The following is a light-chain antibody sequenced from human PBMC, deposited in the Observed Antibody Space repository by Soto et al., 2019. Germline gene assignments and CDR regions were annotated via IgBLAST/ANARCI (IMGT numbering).Light chain of an antibody. CDR3: QQSYSTTWT. J-gene: IGKJ1*01. Sequence: DIQMTQSPSSLSASVGDRVTITCRASQGISTYLKWYQQRPGKAPKLLIYAASSLQSGVPSRFSGSGSETHFTLTISSLQPEDFATYSCQQSYSTTWTFGQGTKVEIK. V-gene: IGKV1-39*01. CDR2: AAS. CDR1: QGISTY.